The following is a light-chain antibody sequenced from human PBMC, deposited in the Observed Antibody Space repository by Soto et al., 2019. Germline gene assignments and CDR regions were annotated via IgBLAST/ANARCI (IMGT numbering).Light chain of an antibody. J-gene: IGLJ2*01. CDR1: SSDVGGYNY. CDR3: GSYTISSTLVFGGVV. Sequence: QSVLTQPASVSGSPGQSITISCTGTSSDVGGYNYVSWYQQHPGKAPKLMIYDVSNRPSGVSNRFSGSKSGNTASLTISGLQAEDEADYYCGSYTISSTLVFGGVVFGGGTKLTVL. V-gene: IGLV2-14*01. CDR2: DVS.